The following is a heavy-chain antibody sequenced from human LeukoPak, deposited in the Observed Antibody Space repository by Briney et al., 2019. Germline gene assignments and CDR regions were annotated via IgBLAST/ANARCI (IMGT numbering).Heavy chain of an antibody. Sequence: GGSLRLSCAASGFTFSSYWMSWVRQAPGKWLEWVANIKQDGSEKYYVDSVKGRFTISRDNAKNSLYLQMNSLRAEDTAVYYCARGFDFWSGGYMDVWGKGTTVTVSS. D-gene: IGHD3-3*01. CDR1: GFTFSSYW. J-gene: IGHJ6*03. CDR3: ARGFDFWSGGYMDV. CDR2: IKQDGSEK. V-gene: IGHV3-7*01.